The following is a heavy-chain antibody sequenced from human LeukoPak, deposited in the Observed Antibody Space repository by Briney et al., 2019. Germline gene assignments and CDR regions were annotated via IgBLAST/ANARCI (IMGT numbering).Heavy chain of an antibody. J-gene: IGHJ4*02. CDR3: AGRSGPDDY. D-gene: IGHD2-15*01. V-gene: IGHV3-23*01. CDR1: GFTFSSYA. Sequence: PGGSLRLSCAASGFTFSSYAMSWVRQAPGKGLEWVSAISGSGGSTNYADSVKGRFTISRDNAKNSLYLQMNSLRVEDTAVYYCAGRSGPDDYWGQGTLVTVSS. CDR2: ISGSGGST.